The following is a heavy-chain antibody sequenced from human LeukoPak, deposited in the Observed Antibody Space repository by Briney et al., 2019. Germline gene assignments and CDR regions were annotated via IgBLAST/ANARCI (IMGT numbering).Heavy chain of an antibody. D-gene: IGHD3-10*01. CDR1: GDSVSNGNYY. Sequence: SETLSLTCTVSGDSVSNGNYYWSWLRQPPGKALEWIGYIYYTGKTYYNPSLESRVTILVDTSRNHFSVKLSSVTAADTAVYYCARSQNYYGSGDYWSQGTLVTVSS. CDR2: IYYTGKT. J-gene: IGHJ4*02. V-gene: IGHV4-61*03. CDR3: ARSQNYYGSGDY.